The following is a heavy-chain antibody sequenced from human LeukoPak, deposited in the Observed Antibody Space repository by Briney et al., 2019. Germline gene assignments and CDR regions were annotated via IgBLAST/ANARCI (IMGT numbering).Heavy chain of an antibody. D-gene: IGHD6-6*01. J-gene: IGHJ4*02. CDR1: GCTFTSYY. Sequence: AASVKVSCKASGCTFTSYYIHWVRQAPGQGLEWMGIINPSGGSTTYAQKFQGRVTITRDTPTSTVYMVLSSLRSEDTAVYYCARDRYSISSLYDFWGQGTLVTVSS. CDR3: ARDRYSISSLYDF. V-gene: IGHV1-46*01. CDR2: INPSGGST.